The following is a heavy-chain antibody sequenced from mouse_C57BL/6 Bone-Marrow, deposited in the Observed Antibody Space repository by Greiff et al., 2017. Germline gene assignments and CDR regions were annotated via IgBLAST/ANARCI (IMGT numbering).Heavy chain of an antibody. Sequence: EVQGVESGGGLVKPGGSLKLSCAASGFTFSSYAMSWVRQTPEKRLEWVATISDGGSYTYYPDNVKGRFTLSRDNAKNNMYLQMSHLKSEDTAMYYCARGRDYWGQGTTLTVSS. J-gene: IGHJ2*01. CDR2: ISDGGSYT. CDR3: ARGRDY. V-gene: IGHV5-4*01. CDR1: GFTFSSYA.